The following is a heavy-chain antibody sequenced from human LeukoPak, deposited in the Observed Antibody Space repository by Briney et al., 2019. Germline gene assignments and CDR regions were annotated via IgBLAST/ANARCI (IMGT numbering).Heavy chain of an antibody. V-gene: IGHV3-49*04. CDR1: GFTFGDYA. CDR2: IRSKAFGATT. D-gene: IGHD2-15*01. Sequence: GGSLRLSCKPSGFTFGDYAMSWVRQAPGKGLEWVGFIRSKAFGATTDYAASVKGRLTVSRDDSKRIAYLQMNSLKTEDTAVYYCTRDCSGSRCYEEMDYWGQGTLVTVSS. CDR3: TRDCSGSRCYEEMDY. J-gene: IGHJ4*02.